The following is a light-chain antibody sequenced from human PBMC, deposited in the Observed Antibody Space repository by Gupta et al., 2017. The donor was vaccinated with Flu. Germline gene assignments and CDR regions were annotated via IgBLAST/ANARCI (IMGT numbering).Light chain of an antibody. CDR3: MQSIELPYT. CDR2: EVS. Sequence: DTVMTQTPLSLSFTPGQPASISCKSGQSLLHGDGRTYLHWYLQKSGHPPQLLIHEVSNRFPGVPDRVSGSGSGTDVTLKISRVEAEDVGVYYCMQSIELPYTFGQGTKLEIK. J-gene: IGKJ2*01. CDR1: QSLLHGDGRTY. V-gene: IGKV2D-29*01.